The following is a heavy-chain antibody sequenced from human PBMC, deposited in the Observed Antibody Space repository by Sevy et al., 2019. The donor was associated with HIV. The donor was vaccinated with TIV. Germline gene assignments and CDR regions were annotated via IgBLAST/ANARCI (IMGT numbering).Heavy chain of an antibody. J-gene: IGHJ6*02. CDR2: IFSGGST. CDR3: ARGMILEGSWCGMDV. V-gene: IGHV3-53*01. D-gene: IGHD3-3*01. CDR1: GFTVSSNY. Sequence: GGSLRLSCAVSGFTVSSNYMTWVRQAPGVGLEWVSVIFSGGSTYYADSVKGRFTISRDNSRNTLSLQMNSLRAEDTAVYYCARGMILEGSWCGMDVWGQGTTVTVSS.